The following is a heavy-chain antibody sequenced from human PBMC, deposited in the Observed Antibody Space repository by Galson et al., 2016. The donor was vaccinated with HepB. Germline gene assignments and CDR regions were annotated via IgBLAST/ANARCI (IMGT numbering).Heavy chain of an antibody. J-gene: IGHJ4*02. V-gene: IGHV1-2*02. Sequence: VSCKASGYILTGYYVHWVRQAPGQGLEWMGWIDPRSGGTIYAENFQGRVTMTRDTSIDTAYMELSRLRSADTAVYYCARLRRIVTTGSWSSPSYFDYWGQGTLVTVSS. CDR2: IDPRSGGT. D-gene: IGHD1-26*01. CDR3: ARLRRIVTTGSWSSPSYFDY. CDR1: GYILTGYY.